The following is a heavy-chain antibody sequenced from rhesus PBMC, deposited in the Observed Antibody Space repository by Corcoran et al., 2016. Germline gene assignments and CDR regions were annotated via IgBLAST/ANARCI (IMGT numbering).Heavy chain of an antibody. D-gene: IGHD2-2*01. CDR1: GFTFSSYW. CDR2: INSGWGST. Sequence: EVQLVESGGGLAKPGGSLRLSCAASGFTFSSYWMNWVRQTPGKGLEWIYAINSGWGSTYYADSVNGRFTISRDNSKNPFSLQMNSLRAEDTAVNYCAKRGYCTSTTCYVPFDYWGQGVLVTVSS. CDR3: AKRGYCTSTTCYVPFDY. V-gene: IGHV3S42*01. J-gene: IGHJ4*01.